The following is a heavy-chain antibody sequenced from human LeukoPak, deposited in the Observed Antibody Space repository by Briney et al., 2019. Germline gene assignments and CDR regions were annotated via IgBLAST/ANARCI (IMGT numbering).Heavy chain of an antibody. CDR3: ARDPDSSGYYYSGDTTKDY. D-gene: IGHD3-22*01. J-gene: IGHJ4*02. V-gene: IGHV1-2*02. CDR1: GYTFTGYY. Sequence: ASVKVSCKASGYTFTGYYMHWVRQAPGQGLEWMGWINPNSGGTNYAQKFQGRVTMTRDTSTSTVYMELSSLRSEDTAVYYCARDPDSSGYYYSGDTTKDYWGQGTLVTVSS. CDR2: INPNSGGT.